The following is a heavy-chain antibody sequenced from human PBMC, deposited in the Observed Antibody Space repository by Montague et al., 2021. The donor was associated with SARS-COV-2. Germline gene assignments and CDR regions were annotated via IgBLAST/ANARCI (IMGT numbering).Heavy chain of an antibody. CDR3: ARTSLASASCRFDP. CDR2: IYYSGRT. D-gene: IGHD3-16*02. V-gene: IGHV4-59*01. J-gene: IGHJ5*02. Sequence: SETLSLTCTVSGGSTNNFYWSWIRQPPGKGLEWIGYIYYSGRTDYNPSLKSRVTISIDTSKNQFSLNQTSVTAADTGVYYCARTSLASASCRFDPWGQGTLVTVSS. CDR1: GGSTNNFY.